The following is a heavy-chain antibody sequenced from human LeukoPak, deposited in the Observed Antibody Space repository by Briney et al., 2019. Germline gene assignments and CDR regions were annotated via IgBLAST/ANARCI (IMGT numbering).Heavy chain of an antibody. CDR1: GGSISSGGYY. D-gene: IGHD3-16*02. V-gene: IGHV4-31*03. J-gene: IGHJ4*02. Sequence: SETLSLTCTASGGSISSGGYYWSWIRQHPGKGLEWIGYIYYSGSTYYNPSLKSRVTISVDTSKNQFSLKLSSVTAADTAVYYCARSGLGDYVWGSYRQEHDYFDYWGQGTLVTVSS. CDR2: IYYSGST. CDR3: ARSGLGDYVWGSYRQEHDYFDY.